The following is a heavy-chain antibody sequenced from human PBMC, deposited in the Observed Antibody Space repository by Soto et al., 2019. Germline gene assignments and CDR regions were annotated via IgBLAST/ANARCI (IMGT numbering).Heavy chain of an antibody. V-gene: IGHV1-69*01. Sequence: QVQLVQSGAEVKKPGSSVKVSCKASGGTFSSYAISWVRQAPGQGLEWMGGIIPIFGTANYAQKFQGRVTITADESTSTAYMELSSLRSEDTAVYYCARDIVDTAMADPTHPHYYYYGMDVWGQGTTVTVSS. J-gene: IGHJ6*02. D-gene: IGHD5-18*01. CDR3: ARDIVDTAMADPTHPHYYYYGMDV. CDR2: IIPIFGTA. CDR1: GGTFSSYA.